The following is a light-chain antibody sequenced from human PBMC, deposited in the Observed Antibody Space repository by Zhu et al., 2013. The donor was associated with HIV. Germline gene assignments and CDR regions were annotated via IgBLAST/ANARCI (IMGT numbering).Light chain of an antibody. CDR2: KVS. CDR3: MQGTHWPPA. Sequence: DVVMSQSPLSLSVTVGQSASISCRSSQSLVHSDGNTYLNWFQQRPGQSPRRLIYKVSNRDSGVPDRFSGSGSGTDFTLKISRVEAEDVGVYYCMQGTHWPPAFGQGTKVEIK. V-gene: IGKV2-30*02. CDR1: QSLVHSDGNTY. J-gene: IGKJ1*01.